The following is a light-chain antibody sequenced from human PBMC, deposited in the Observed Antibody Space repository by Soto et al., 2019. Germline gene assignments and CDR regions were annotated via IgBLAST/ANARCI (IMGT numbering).Light chain of an antibody. CDR2: DAS. J-gene: IGKJ2*01. CDR3: QQRRNWPRT. Sequence: EIVLTQSPATLSLSPGERATLSCRASQSVSNSLTWFQQKPGQAPRLLIYDASNRATDIPARFSGSGSGTDFTLTICRLEPEDFAVYYCQQRRNWPRTFGQGTKLEIK. CDR1: QSVSNS. V-gene: IGKV3-11*01.